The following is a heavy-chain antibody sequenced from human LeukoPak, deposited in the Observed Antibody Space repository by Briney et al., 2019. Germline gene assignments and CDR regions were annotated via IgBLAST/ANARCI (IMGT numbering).Heavy chain of an antibody. CDR1: GYTLTELS. J-gene: IGHJ4*02. CDR2: FDPEDGET. D-gene: IGHD2-15*01. CDR3: ATDAPSTYCSGGSSYSV. Sequence: ASVKVSCKVSGYTLTELSMHWVRQAPGKGLGWMGGFDPEDGETIYAQKFQGRVTMTEDTSTDTAYMELSSLRSEDTAVYYCATDAPSTYCSGGSSYSVWGQGTLVTVSS. V-gene: IGHV1-24*01.